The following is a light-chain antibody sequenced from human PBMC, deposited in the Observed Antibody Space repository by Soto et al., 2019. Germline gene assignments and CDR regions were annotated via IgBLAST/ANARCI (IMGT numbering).Light chain of an antibody. J-gene: IGKJ1*01. CDR3: QQYNNWWT. Sequence: ERMMTQSPANLSVSPGERATLSCRASQSVSSNLAWYQQKPGQAPRLLIYGASTRATGIPDRFSGSGSGTEFSLTISSLQSEDFAVYYCQQYNNWWTFGQGTKVDI. CDR1: QSVSSN. CDR2: GAS. V-gene: IGKV3-15*01.